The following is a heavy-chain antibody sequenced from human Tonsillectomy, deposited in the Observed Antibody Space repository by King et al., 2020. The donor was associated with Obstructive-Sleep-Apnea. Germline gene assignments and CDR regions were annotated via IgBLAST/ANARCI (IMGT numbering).Heavy chain of an antibody. V-gene: IGHV1-69*01. CDR1: GVTFSSYA. J-gene: IGHJ4*02. D-gene: IGHD5-24*01. CDR2: IIPIFCTA. CDR3: ARDPDGYHTGGFDY. Sequence: VQLVESGAEVKKPGPSVKVSCKASGVTFSSYAISWVRQAPGQGLEWMGGIIPIFCTANYAQKFQGRVTITADESTSTAYMELSSLRSEDTAVYYCARDPDGYHTGGFDYWGQGTLVTVSS.